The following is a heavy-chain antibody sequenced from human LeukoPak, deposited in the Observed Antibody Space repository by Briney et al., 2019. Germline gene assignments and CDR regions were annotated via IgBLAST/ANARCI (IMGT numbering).Heavy chain of an antibody. D-gene: IGHD5-12*01. V-gene: IGHV3-74*01. CDR3: ARGASGYGNFDY. CDR2: IYSDGSST. Sequence: GGSLRLSCAASGLSFNTYWMHWVRQAPGKGLVWVSRIYSDGSSTYYADSVKGRFTCSRDNAKNTVYLQMNSLRAEDTAVYYCARGASGYGNFDYWGQGTLVTVSS. CDR1: GLSFNTYW. J-gene: IGHJ4*02.